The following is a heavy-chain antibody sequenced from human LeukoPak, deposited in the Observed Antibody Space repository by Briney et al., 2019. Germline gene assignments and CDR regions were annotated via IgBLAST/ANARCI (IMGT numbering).Heavy chain of an antibody. J-gene: IGHJ1*01. D-gene: IGHD4-17*01. CDR2: ISGSGGST. Sequence: GGSLRLSRAASGFTFSSYAMSWVRQAPGKGLEWVSAISGSGGSTYYADSVKGRFTISRDNSMNTLYLQMNSLRAEDTAVYYCAKDRDYGDYNEYFQHWGQGTLVTVSS. CDR3: AKDRDYGDYNEYFQH. CDR1: GFTFSSYA. V-gene: IGHV3-23*01.